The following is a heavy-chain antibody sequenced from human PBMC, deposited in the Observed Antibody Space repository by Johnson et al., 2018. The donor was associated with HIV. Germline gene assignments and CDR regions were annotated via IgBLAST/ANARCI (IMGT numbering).Heavy chain of an antibody. D-gene: IGHD3-22*01. J-gene: IGHJ3*02. CDR3: ARESHYYDSSGLREAIAFDI. CDR2: IYSGGST. Sequence: VQLVESGGGLVQPGRSLRLSCAASGFTVSSNYMSWVRQAPGKGLEWVSVIYSGGSTYYADSLQGRFTISRDNSKNTRYLQMNSLRVEDTALYYCARESHYYDSSGLREAIAFDIWGQGTMVTVSS. V-gene: IGHV3-53*01. CDR1: GFTVSSNY.